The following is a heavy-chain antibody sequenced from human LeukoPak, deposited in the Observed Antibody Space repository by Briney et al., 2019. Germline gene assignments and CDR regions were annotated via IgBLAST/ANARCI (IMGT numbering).Heavy chain of an antibody. J-gene: IGHJ5*02. V-gene: IGHV3-30*02. CDR2: IRYDGSNK. CDR3: AKDRAYYGSGSGMFDP. Sequence: GRSLRLSCAASGFTFSSYGMHWVRQAPGKGLEWVAFIRYDGSNKYYADSVKGRFTISRDNSKNTLYLQMNSLRAEDTAVYYCAKDRAYYGSGSGMFDPWGQGTLVTVSS. D-gene: IGHD3-10*01. CDR1: GFTFSSYG.